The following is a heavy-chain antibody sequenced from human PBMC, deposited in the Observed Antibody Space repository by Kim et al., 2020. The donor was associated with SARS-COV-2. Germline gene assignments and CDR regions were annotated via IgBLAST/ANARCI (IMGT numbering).Heavy chain of an antibody. Sequence: GGSLRLSCAASGFTFSSYAMHWVRQAPGKGLEWVAVISYDGSNKYYADSVKGRFTISRDNSKNTLYLQMNSLRAEDTAVYYCARGKTWIQLWAKGYWGQGTLVTVSS. V-gene: IGHV3-30*04. CDR2: ISYDGSNK. CDR1: GFTFSSYA. J-gene: IGHJ4*02. CDR3: ARGKTWIQLWAKGY. D-gene: IGHD5-18*01.